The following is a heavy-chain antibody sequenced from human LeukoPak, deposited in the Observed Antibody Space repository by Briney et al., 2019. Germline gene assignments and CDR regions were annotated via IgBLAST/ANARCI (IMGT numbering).Heavy chain of an antibody. V-gene: IGHV3-30-3*01. Sequence: PGRSLRLSCAASGSTFSSYAMHWVRQAPGKGLEWVAVISYDGSNKYYADSVKGRFTISRDNSKNTLYLQMNSLRAEDTAVYYCARLYSYYYDSSGHPTSWDYYYGMDVWGQGTTVTVSS. CDR2: ISYDGSNK. D-gene: IGHD3-22*01. J-gene: IGHJ6*02. CDR1: GSTFSSYA. CDR3: ARLYSYYYDSSGHPTSWDYYYGMDV.